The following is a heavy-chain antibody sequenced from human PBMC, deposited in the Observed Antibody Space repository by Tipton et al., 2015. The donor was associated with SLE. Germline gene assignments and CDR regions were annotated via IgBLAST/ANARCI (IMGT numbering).Heavy chain of an antibody. CDR1: GFTFSDYY. V-gene: IGHV4-34*08. CDR3: ALYSYGY. J-gene: IGHJ4*02. CDR2: INHSGST. D-gene: IGHD5-18*01. Sequence: LRLSCAASGFTFSDYYMSWIRQPPGKGLEWIGEINHSGSTNYNPSLKSRVTISVDTSKNQFSLKLSSVTAADTAVYYCALYSYGYWGQGTLVTVSS.